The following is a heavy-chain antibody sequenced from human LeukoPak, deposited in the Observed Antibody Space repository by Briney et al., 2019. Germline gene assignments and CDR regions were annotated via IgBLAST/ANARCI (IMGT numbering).Heavy chain of an antibody. CDR3: AHYGSGSYYNVPPLSSYYFDY. D-gene: IGHD3-10*01. J-gene: IGHJ4*02. V-gene: IGHV2-5*02. CDR2: LYWDDVK. Sequence: ESGPPLTNPTQTLTLTCTFSGFSLSTSGGGVGWIGQPPGRALDWLALLYWDDVKRYRPSLKRSLTIPKDNSKNHVDLTLTNMDPVDTATYYCAHYGSGSYYNVPPLSSYYFDYWGQGTLVTVSS. CDR1: GFSLSTSGGG.